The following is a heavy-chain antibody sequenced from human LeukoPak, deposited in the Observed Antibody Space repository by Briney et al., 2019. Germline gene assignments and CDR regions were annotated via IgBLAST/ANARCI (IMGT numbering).Heavy chain of an antibody. Sequence: SETLSLTCTVSGGPISSYYWSWIRQPPGKGLEWIGYIYYSGSTNYNPSLKSRVTISVDTSKNQFSLKLSSVTAADTAVYYCARQGADGAFDIWGQGTMVTVSS. CDR3: ARQGADGAFDI. D-gene: IGHD1-26*01. CDR2: IYYSGST. J-gene: IGHJ3*02. V-gene: IGHV4-59*08. CDR1: GGPISSYY.